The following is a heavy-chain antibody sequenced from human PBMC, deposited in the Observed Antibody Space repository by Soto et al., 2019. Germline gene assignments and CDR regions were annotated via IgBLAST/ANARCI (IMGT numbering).Heavy chain of an antibody. CDR3: ARVTGYSSSSDNYYYYGRDV. D-gene: IGHD6-13*01. CDR2: IYYSGST. Sequence: SETLSLTCTVSGGSVSSGSYYWSWIRQPPGKGLEWIGYIYYSGSTNYNPSLKSRVTISVDTSKNQFSLTLSSLTAPDPAVYYFARVTGYSSSSDNYYYYGRDVWGKGPTFTFPS. V-gene: IGHV4-61*01. CDR1: GGSVSSGSYY. J-gene: IGHJ6*04.